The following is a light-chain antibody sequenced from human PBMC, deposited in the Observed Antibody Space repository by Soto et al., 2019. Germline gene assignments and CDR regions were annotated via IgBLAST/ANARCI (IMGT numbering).Light chain of an antibody. CDR1: QSISSY. V-gene: IGKV1-39*01. J-gene: IGKJ1*01. CDR3: QQSYITWT. Sequence: DIQMTQSPSSLSASVGDRVTITCRASQSISSYLNWYQQKPGKAPKLLIYAASSLQSGVPSRFSGSGSGTYFTLTISSLQPEDFATYYCQQSYITWTFGQGTKVDIK. CDR2: AAS.